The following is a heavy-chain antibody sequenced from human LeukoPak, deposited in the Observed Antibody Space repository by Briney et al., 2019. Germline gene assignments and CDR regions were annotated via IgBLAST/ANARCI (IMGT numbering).Heavy chain of an antibody. V-gene: IGHV3-23*01. CDR1: GFTFSSYA. Sequence: PGGSLRLSCAASGFTFSSYAMSWVRQAPGKGLEWVSAISNSHSTYYADSVKGRFTISRDNSRSTLYLQMNSLRAEDTAVYYCAKDRPDGGSWYWIDYWGQGTLVTVSS. CDR3: AKDRPDGGSWYWIDY. CDR2: ISNSHST. D-gene: IGHD6-13*01. J-gene: IGHJ4*02.